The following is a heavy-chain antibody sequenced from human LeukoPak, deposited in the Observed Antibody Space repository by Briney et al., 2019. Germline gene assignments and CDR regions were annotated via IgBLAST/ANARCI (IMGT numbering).Heavy chain of an antibody. CDR2: IYPGDSDT. Sequence: KPGESLQISCKGSGCSFTSYWIGGVRQLPGKGLEGMGIIYPGDSDTRYSPSFQGQVTMSADKSISTAYLEWSSLNASDTAMYYCARGGYCSGGSCYEDWFDPWGQGTLVTVSS. J-gene: IGHJ5*02. CDR3: ARGGYCSGGSCYEDWFDP. V-gene: IGHV5-51*03. D-gene: IGHD2-15*01. CDR1: GCSFTSYW.